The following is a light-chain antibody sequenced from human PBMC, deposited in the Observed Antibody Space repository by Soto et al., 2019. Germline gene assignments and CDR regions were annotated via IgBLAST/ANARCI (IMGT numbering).Light chain of an antibody. CDR3: QQSYSTPSIT. CDR2: AAS. Sequence: DIQMTQSPSSLSASVGDRVTITCRASQSIASHLNWYQQKPGKAPELLIYAASSLQRGVPSRFSGSGSGTDFTLTISSLQPEDFATYYCQQSYSTPSITFGQGTRLE. V-gene: IGKV1-39*01. CDR1: QSIASH. J-gene: IGKJ5*01.